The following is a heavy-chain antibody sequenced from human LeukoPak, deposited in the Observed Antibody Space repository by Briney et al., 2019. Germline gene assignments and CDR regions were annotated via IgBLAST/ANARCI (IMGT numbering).Heavy chain of an antibody. CDR1: GFNFRAYW. V-gene: IGHV3-48*01. CDR2: ISSSSGTI. CDR3: ARDNRGYDI. D-gene: IGHD3-10*01. J-gene: IGHJ3*02. Sequence: GGSLRLSCTTSGFNFRAYWMGWVRQAPGKGLEWVSYISSSSGTIYYADSVKGRFTISRDNTKNSLYLQMNSLRAEDTAVYYCARDNRGYDIWGQGTMVTVSS.